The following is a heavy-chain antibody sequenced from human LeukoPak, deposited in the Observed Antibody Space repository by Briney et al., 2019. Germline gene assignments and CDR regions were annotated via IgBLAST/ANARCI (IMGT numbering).Heavy chain of an antibody. CDR2: IYYSGST. V-gene: IGHV4-30-4*01. CDR3: ARGYSGCDLEPPPVD. J-gene: IGHJ4*02. Sequence: PSQTLSLTCTVSGGSISSGDYYWSWIRQPPGKGLEWIGYIYYSGSTYYNPSLKSRVTISVDTSKNQFSLKLSSVTAADTAVYYCARGYSGCDLEPPPVDWGQGTLVTVSS. D-gene: IGHD5-12*01. CDR1: GGSISSGDYY.